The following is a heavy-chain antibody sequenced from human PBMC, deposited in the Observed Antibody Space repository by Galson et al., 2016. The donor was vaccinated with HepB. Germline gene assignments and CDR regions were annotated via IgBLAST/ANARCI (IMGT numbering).Heavy chain of an antibody. CDR3: ARRGGNPTYFDY. CDR1: GFSMSFGYY. J-gene: IGHJ4*02. V-gene: IGHV4-38-2*01. Sequence: SETLSLTCAVSGFSMSFGYYWGWIRQPPGKGLEWIGTIYHSGSTYYNPSLKSRVTISVDTPKNEFSLRLSSVTAAATAVYYCARRGGNPTYFDYWVEGNLVTVSS. D-gene: IGHD4-23*01. CDR2: IYHSGST.